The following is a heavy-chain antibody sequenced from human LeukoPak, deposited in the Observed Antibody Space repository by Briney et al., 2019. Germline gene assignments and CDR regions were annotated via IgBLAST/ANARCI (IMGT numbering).Heavy chain of an antibody. J-gene: IGHJ4*02. CDR3: AKQRNSSGWYFDY. V-gene: IGHV3-30*02. D-gene: IGHD6-19*01. CDR2: IRYDGSNK. CDR1: GFTFSSYG. Sequence: PGGSLRLSCAASGFTFSSYGMHWVRQAPGKGLEWVAFIRYDGSNKYYADSVKGRFTISRDNSKNTLYLQMNSLRAEDTAVYYCAKQRNSSGWYFDYWGQGTLVTVSS.